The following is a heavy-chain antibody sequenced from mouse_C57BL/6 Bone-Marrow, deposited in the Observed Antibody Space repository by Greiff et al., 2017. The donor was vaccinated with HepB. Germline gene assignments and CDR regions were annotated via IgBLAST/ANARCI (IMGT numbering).Heavy chain of an antibody. D-gene: IGHD3-1*01. CDR3: ARRRLGAWFAY. CDR2: ISSGSSTI. CDR1: GFTFSDYV. J-gene: IGHJ3*01. V-gene: IGHV5-17*01. Sequence: EVQGVESGGGLVKPGGSLKLSCAASGFTFSDYVLHWVRPAPEKGLEWVAYISSGSSTIYYADTVKGRFTISRDNAKNTLFLQMTSLRSEDTAMYYCARRRLGAWFAYWGQGTLVTVSA.